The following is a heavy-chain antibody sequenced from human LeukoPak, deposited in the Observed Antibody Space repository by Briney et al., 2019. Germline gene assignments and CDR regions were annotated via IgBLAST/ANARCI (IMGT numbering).Heavy chain of an antibody. CDR1: GFTFSSHA. V-gene: IGHV3-23*01. CDR2: ISGSGGST. CDR3: AKAYYGRDNYVTGGVTASDY. Sequence: GGSLRLSCAASGFTFSSHAMSWVRQAPGKGLEWVSAISGSGGSTYYADSVKGRFTSARDNSKNTLYLQMNSRRAEDTAVYYCAKAYYGRDNYVTGGVTASDYWGQGTLVTVSS. D-gene: IGHD2-21*02. J-gene: IGHJ4*02.